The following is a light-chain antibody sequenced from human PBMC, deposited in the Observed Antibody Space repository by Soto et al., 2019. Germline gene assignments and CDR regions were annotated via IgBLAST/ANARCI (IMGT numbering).Light chain of an antibody. Sequence: DIQMTQSPSSLSASVGDRVTITCQASQDINKYLNWYQQKPGRAPNLLIYDASNLETGVPSRFSGSGSGTDFTCTISSLQPEDFATYFCQQNHQLPPTFGGGTRVDI. CDR3: QQNHQLPPT. J-gene: IGKJ4*01. CDR2: DAS. CDR1: QDINKY. V-gene: IGKV1-33*01.